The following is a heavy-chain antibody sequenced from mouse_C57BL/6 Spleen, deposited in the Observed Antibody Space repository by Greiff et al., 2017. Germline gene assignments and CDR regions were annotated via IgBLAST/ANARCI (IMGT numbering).Heavy chain of an antibody. Sequence: EVQVVESGGGLVKPGGSLKLSCAASGFTFSSYAMSWVRQTPEKRLEWVATISDGGSYTYYPDNVKGRFTISRDNAKNNLYLQMSHLKSEDTAMYYCARVGYDYAWFAYWAKGLWSLSLQ. CDR2: ISDGGSYT. CDR1: GFTFSSYA. V-gene: IGHV5-4*01. J-gene: IGHJ3*01. CDR3: ARVGYDYAWFAY. D-gene: IGHD2-4*01.